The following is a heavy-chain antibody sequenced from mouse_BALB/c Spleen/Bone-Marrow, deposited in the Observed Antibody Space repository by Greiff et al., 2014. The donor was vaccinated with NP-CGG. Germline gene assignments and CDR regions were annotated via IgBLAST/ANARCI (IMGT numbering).Heavy chain of an antibody. CDR3: TRETTAAADGDD. J-gene: IGHJ2*01. CDR2: LPSRGST. Sequence: VPLKPSGPDLVKPSQSLSLTCPVPGSSITSGYCWPWIRQFPGNPLEWIGYLPSRGSTNYNPSLKSRISITRDTSKKQFSLQLNSVTTEDTATYDCTRETTAAADGDDWGQGATLTVTS. CDR1: GSSITSGYC. D-gene: IGHD1-1*01. V-gene: IGHV3-1*02.